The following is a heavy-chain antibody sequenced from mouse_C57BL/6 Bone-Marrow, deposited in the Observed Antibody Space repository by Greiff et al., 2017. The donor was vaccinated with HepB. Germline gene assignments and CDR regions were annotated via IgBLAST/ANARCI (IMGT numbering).Heavy chain of an antibody. CDR1: GYTFTSYG. D-gene: IGHD4-1*01. Sequence: VQLQQSGAELARPGASVKLSCKASGYTFTSYGISWVKQRTGQGLEWVGEIYPRSGNTYYNEKFKGKATLTADKSSSTAYMELRRLTSEDSAVSCCARVQANGEGNWDQGTLITVSA. J-gene: IGHJ3*01. CDR3: ARVQANGEGN. V-gene: IGHV1-81*01. CDR2: IYPRSGNT.